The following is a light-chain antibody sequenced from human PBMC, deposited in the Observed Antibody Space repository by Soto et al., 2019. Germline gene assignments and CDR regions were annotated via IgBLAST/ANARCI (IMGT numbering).Light chain of an antibody. V-gene: IGKV3-15*01. CDR3: QQYDTWRFT. J-gene: IGKJ4*01. CDR2: DAS. CDR1: QSVRSH. Sequence: DIVLTQSPVTLYVSPGDTVTLSCRASQSVRSHLAWYRQRPGQTPSLLVYDASSRASGIPARVSGSGSGTEFALTVRGLQLVDVAVYYCQQYDTWRFTFGGRT.